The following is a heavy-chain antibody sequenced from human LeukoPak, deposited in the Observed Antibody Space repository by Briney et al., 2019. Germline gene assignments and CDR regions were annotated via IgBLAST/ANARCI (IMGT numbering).Heavy chain of an antibody. CDR2: ISNSGGTT. CDR3: ASNSRGY. J-gene: IGHJ4*02. V-gene: IGHV3-64D*09. Sequence: GGSLRLSCSASGLVFSSFGMHWVRQAPGKGLEFVSGISNSGGTTYYADSVKGRFTISRDNSKNTLYLQMSSLRPEDTAVYYCASNSRGYWGQGTLVTVSS. D-gene: IGHD2/OR15-2a*01. CDR1: GLVFSSFG.